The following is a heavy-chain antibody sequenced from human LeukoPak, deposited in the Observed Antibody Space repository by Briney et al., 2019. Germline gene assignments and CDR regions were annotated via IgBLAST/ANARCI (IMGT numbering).Heavy chain of an antibody. CDR2: IYYSGST. CDR3: AREDGSYYYYGMDV. CDR1: GGSISSGGYY. J-gene: IGHJ6*02. V-gene: IGHV4-31*03. D-gene: IGHD2-15*01. Sequence: PSQTLSLTCTVSGGSISSGGYYWSWIRQHPGKGLEWNGYIYYSGSTYYNPSLKSRVSITVDTSKNQFSLKLSSVNAADTAVYYCAREDGSYYYYGMDVWGQGTTVTVSS.